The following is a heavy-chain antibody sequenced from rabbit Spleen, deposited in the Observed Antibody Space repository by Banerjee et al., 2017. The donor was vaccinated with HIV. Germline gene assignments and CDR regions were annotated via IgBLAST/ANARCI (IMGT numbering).Heavy chain of an antibody. D-gene: IGHD8-1*01. J-gene: IGHJ4*01. CDR1: GVSFSFNSY. CDR2: IDIGSSGFS. CDR3: ARNGAGSNYAFNF. Sequence: QSLEESGGDLVKPGASLTLTCTASGVSFSFNSYMCWVRQAPGKGLEWIACIDIGSSGFSYFATWAKGRFTISKTSSTTVTLQVTSLTAADTATYFCARNGAGSNYAFNFWGPGTLVTVS. V-gene: IGHV1S40*01.